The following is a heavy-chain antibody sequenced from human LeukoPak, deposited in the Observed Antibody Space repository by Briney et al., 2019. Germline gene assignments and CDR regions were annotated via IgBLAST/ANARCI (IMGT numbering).Heavy chain of an antibody. J-gene: IGHJ5*02. CDR2: IIPIFGTA. CDR3: ARDSSYWFDP. Sequence: ASMKVSCKASGGTFSSYAISWVRQAPGQGLEWMGGIIPIFGTANYAQKFQGRVTITTDESTSTAYMELSSLRSEDTAVYYCARDSSYWFDPWGQGTLVTVSS. CDR1: GGTFSSYA. D-gene: IGHD2-15*01. V-gene: IGHV1-69*05.